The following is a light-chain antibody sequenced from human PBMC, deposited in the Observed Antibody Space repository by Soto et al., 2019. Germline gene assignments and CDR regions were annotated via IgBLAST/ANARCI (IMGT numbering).Light chain of an antibody. CDR3: QTWGTGPV. CDR1: SGHSSYA. V-gene: IGLV4-69*01. J-gene: IGLJ2*01. Sequence: VLTQSPSASASLGASVKLTCTLSSGHSSYAIAWHQQQPEKGPRYLMKLNSDGSHSKGDGIPDRFSGSSSGAERYLTISSLQSEDEADYYCQTWGTGPVFGGGTKLTVL. CDR2: LNSDGSH.